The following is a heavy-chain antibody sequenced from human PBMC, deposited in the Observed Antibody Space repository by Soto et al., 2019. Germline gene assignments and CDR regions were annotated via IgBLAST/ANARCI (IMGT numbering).Heavy chain of an antibody. CDR2: IYTSGST. D-gene: IGHD2-15*01. CDR3: ARAYRYCSGGSCYSSQVDNWFDP. CDR1: GGSISSYY. J-gene: IGHJ5*02. V-gene: IGHV4-4*07. Sequence: SETLSLTCTVSGGSISSYYWSWIRQPAGKGLEWIGRIYTSGSTSYNPSLKSRVTMSVDTSKNQFSLKLSSVTAADTAVYYCARAYRYCSGGSCYSSQVDNWFDPWGQGTLVTAPQ.